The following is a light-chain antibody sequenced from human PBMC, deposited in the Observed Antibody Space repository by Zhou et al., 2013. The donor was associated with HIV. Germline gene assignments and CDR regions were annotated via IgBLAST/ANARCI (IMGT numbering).Light chain of an antibody. V-gene: IGKV1-33*01. J-gene: IGKJ4*01. CDR3: QQYDDLPLT. Sequence: DVQLTQSPSSLSASIGDRVTVTCLASRDIRVFLNWYHQRPGKAPKLLIYDTAILERGVSSRFRGSASGTNFTLTITSLQPEDSGTFFCQQYDDLPLTFGGGTRVEIK. CDR1: RDIRVF. CDR2: DTA.